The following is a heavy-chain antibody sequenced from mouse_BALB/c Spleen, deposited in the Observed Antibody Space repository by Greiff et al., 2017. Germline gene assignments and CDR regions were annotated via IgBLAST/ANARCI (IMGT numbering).Heavy chain of an antibody. V-gene: IGHV5-12-2*01. CDR3: ARRGNYYRYDGDAMDY. CDR2: ISNGGGST. D-gene: IGHD2-14*01. Sequence: EVMLVESGGGLVQPGGSLKLSCAASAFTFSSYTMSWVRQTPEKRLEWVAYISNGGGSTYYPDTVKGRFTISRDNAKNTLYLQMSSLKSEDTAMYYCARRGNYYRYDGDAMDYWGQGTSVTVSS. J-gene: IGHJ4*01. CDR1: AFTFSSYT.